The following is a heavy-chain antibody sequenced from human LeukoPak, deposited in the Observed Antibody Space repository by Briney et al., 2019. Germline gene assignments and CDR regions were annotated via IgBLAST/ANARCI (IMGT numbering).Heavy chain of an antibody. J-gene: IGHJ6*03. CDR1: GYTFTSYD. D-gene: IGHD3-9*01. CDR2: MNPNSGNT. V-gene: IGHV1-8*01. CDR3: ARGADYDILTGYFYYYYMDV. Sequence: ASVKVSRKASGYTFTSYDINWVRQATGQGLEWMGWMNPNSGNTGYAQKFQGRVTMTRNTSISTAYMELSSLRSEDTAVYYCARGADYDILTGYFYYYYMDVWGKGTTVTVSS.